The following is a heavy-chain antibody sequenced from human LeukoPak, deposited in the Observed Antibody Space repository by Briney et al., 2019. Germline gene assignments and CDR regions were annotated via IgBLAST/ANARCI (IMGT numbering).Heavy chain of an antibody. V-gene: IGHV3-23*01. CDR2: ISGSGGST. D-gene: IGHD3-10*01. J-gene: IGHJ4*02. CDR1: GFTFSSYA. Sequence: GGSLRLSCAASGFTFSSYAMSWVRQAPGKGLGWVSAISGSGGSTYYADSVKGRITISRDNSKNTLYLQMNSLRAEDTAVYYCAKGDTMVRGVIANYWGQGTLVTVSS. CDR3: AKGDTMVRGVIANY.